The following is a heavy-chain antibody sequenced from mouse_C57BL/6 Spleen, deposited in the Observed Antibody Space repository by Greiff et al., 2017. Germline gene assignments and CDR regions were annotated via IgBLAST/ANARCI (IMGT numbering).Heavy chain of an antibody. Sequence: EVKVVESGGDLVKPGGSLKLSCAASGFTFSSYGMSWVRQTPDKRLEWVATISSGGSYTYYPDSVKGRFTISRDNAKNTLYLQMSSLKSEDTAMYYCARDYYGSSDPYYYAMDYWGQGTSVTVSS. D-gene: IGHD1-1*01. V-gene: IGHV5-6*01. J-gene: IGHJ4*01. CDR2: ISSGGSYT. CDR1: GFTFSSYG. CDR3: ARDYYGSSDPYYYAMDY.